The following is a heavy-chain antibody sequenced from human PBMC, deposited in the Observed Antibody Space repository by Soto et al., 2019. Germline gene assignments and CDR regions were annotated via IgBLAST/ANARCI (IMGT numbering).Heavy chain of an antibody. CDR1: GFTFSSYA. V-gene: IGHV3-23*01. CDR3: AKNPKWLQTYYYYYYMDV. J-gene: IGHJ6*03. Sequence: GSLRLSCAASGFTFSSYALSWVRQAPGKGLEWVSAISGSGGSTYYADSVKGRFTISRDNSKNTLYLQMNSLRAEDTAVYYCAKNPKWLQTYYYYYYMDVWGKGTTVTVSS. CDR2: ISGSGGST. D-gene: IGHD5-12*01.